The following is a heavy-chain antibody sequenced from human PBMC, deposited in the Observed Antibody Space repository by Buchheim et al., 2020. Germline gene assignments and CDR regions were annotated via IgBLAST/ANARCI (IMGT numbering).Heavy chain of an antibody. CDR1: GFTFRNSA. CDR2: ISRSGDTT. V-gene: IGHV3-23*01. J-gene: IGHJ4*02. CDR3: AKEEVPNDY. Sequence: EAQLLESGGGLVQPGGSLRLSCAVSGFTFRNSAMTWVRQAPGKGLEWVSAISRSGDTTYYADSVMGRFTISRDTSKNTLYLQMNSLRVDDTAVYYCAKEEVPNDYWGLGT.